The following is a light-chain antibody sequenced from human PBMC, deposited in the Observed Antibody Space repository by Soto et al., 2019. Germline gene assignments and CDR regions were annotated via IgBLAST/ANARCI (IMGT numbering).Light chain of an antibody. Sequence: TQSPDILSVSPGERVTLTCRASQSIGGHLAWYQQKPGQAPKLLIYGASSRPTGIPGRFSGSGSGTDFTLTISRLEPEDFAVYYCQQYGSSPITFGQGTRLEIK. CDR1: QSIGGH. J-gene: IGKJ5*01. V-gene: IGKV3-20*01. CDR3: QQYGSSPIT. CDR2: GAS.